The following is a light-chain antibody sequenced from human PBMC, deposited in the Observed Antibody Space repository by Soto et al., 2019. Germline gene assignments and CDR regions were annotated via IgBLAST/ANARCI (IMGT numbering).Light chain of an antibody. Sequence: DIQMSQSPSPVSASVGDRVTITCRASQGISNWLAWYQQEPGKAPKLLIYTASRLESGVPSRFSCSGSGTDFTLTISSLQPEDFATYYCQQTNSFPITFGQGTRLEIK. J-gene: IGKJ5*01. CDR2: TAS. CDR3: QQTNSFPIT. CDR1: QGISNW. V-gene: IGKV1D-12*01.